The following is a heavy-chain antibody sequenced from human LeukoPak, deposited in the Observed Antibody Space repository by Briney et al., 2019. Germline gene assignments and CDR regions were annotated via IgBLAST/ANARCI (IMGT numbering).Heavy chain of an antibody. D-gene: IGHD6-19*01. Sequence: GGSLRLSCAASGFTFSSFEMNWVRQAPGKGLEWVSYMSNSGRTIYYTDSVKGRFTISRDNAQNSLYLQMNSPRAEDTAVYYCARDVGSGWFDYWGQGTLVTVSS. V-gene: IGHV3-48*03. CDR3: ARDVGSGWFDY. J-gene: IGHJ4*02. CDR1: GFTFSSFE. CDR2: MSNSGRTI.